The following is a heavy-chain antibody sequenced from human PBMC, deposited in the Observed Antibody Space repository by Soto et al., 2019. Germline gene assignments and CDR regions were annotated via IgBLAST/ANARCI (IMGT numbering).Heavy chain of an antibody. CDR2: LIPIFGTA. Sequence: QVQLVQSGAEEKKPGSSVKVSCKASGGTFSSYAISWVRQAPGQGLEWMGGLIPIFGTANYAQKFQGRVTITADESTSTAYMELSSLSSEDTAVYYCARDGPHSTAVAGTGWFDPWGQGTLVTVSS. CDR3: ARDGPHSTAVAGTGWFDP. CDR1: GGTFSSYA. V-gene: IGHV1-69*01. J-gene: IGHJ5*02. D-gene: IGHD6-19*01.